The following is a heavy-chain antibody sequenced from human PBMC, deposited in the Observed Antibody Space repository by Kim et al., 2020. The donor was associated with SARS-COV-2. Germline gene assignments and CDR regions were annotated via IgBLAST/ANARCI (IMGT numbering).Heavy chain of an antibody. J-gene: IGHJ5*02. D-gene: IGHD3-9*01. CDR2: INTDGSST. Sequence: GGSLRLSCAASGFTFSSYWMHWVRQAPGKGLVWVSRINTDGSSTSHADSVKGRFTISRDNTQNTLYLHMSSLRAEDTAVYYCARESLTGRNWFDPWGQGTLVTVSS. CDR1: GFTFSSYW. CDR3: ARESLTGRNWFDP. V-gene: IGHV3-74*01.